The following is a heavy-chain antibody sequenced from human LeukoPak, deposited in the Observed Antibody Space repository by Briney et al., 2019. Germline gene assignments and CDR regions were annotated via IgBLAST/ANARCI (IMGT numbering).Heavy chain of an antibody. V-gene: IGHV4-4*07. CDR3: AIDGPLLGRMNWFDP. Sequence: SETLSLTWTVSGGSISSYYWSWIRQPAGKGLEWIGRIYTSGSTNYNTSLKRRVTISVDTSNNRFSLKLSSVTAADTAVYFCAIDGPLLGRMNWFDPWGQGTLVTVSS. D-gene: IGHD2-8*01. J-gene: IGHJ5*02. CDR1: GGSISSYY. CDR2: IYTSGST.